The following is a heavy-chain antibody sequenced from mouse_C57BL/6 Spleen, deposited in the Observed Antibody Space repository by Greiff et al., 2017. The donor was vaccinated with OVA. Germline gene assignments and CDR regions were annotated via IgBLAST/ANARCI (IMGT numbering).Heavy chain of an antibody. CDR1: GYTFTDYY. Sequence: VQLQQSGPELVKPGASVKISCKASGYTFTDYYMNWVKQSHGKSLEWIGDINPNNGGTSYNQKFKGKATLTVDKSSSTAYMELRSLTSEDSAVYYCARRMIYDGYPYAMDYWGQGTSVTVSS. V-gene: IGHV1-26*01. CDR2: INPNNGGT. J-gene: IGHJ4*01. D-gene: IGHD2-3*01. CDR3: ARRMIYDGYPYAMDY.